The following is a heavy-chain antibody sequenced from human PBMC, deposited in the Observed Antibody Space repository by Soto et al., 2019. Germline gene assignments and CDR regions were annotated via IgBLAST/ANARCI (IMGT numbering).Heavy chain of an antibody. CDR3: ASRVLRYFDWPDH. CDR1: GGTFSSYT. D-gene: IGHD3-9*01. J-gene: IGHJ5*02. CDR2: IIPILGIA. V-gene: IGHV1-69*02. Sequence: GASVKVSCKASGGTFSSYTISWVRQAPGQGLEWMGRIIPILGIANYAQNFQGRVTITADKSTSTAYMELSSLRSEDTAVYYCASRVLRYFDWPDHWGQGTLVTVSS.